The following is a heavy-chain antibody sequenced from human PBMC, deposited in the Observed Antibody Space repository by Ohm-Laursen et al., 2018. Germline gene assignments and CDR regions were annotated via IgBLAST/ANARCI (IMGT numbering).Heavy chain of an antibody. J-gene: IGHJ5*02. V-gene: IGHV4-38-2*01. CDR3: ARGLWWFDP. CDR2: IYHSGST. Sequence: SDTLSLTCAVSGYSISSGYFWGWTRQPPGKGLEWIGTIYHSGSTYYNPSLKSRVTISVDTSKNQFSLKLSSVTAADTALYYCARGLWWFDPWGQGTLVTVSS. CDR1: GYSISSGYF.